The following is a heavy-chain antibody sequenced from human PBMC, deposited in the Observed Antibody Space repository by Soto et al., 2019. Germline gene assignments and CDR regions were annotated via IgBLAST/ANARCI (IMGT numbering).Heavy chain of an antibody. CDR3: ARVGMVGTVLGSWFDP. Sequence: NPSETLSLTCTVSGGSISSYYWSWIRQPAGKGLEWIGRIYTTGSTNYNPSLKSRVTMSVDTSKNHFSLKLRSVTAADTAVYYCARVGMVGTVLGSWFDPWGQGALVTV. D-gene: IGHD6-19*01. CDR1: GGSISSYY. CDR2: IYTTGST. V-gene: IGHV4-4*07. J-gene: IGHJ5*02.